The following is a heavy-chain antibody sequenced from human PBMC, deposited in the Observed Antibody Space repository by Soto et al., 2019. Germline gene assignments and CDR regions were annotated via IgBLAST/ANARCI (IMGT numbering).Heavy chain of an antibody. CDR2: SSGSGDST. J-gene: IGHJ6*01. V-gene: IGHV3-23*01. CDR1: GFTFSSYA. D-gene: IGHD6-13*01. Sequence: EVQLLESGGGLVQPGGSLRLSCAASGFTFSSYAMSWVRQAPGKGLEWDSVSSGSGDSTYYADSVRGRFTISRNNSKNTLYLQMNSLTAEDTAVYYCAKERDGAAAGPTKFYGMDVWGQGTTVTVSS. CDR3: AKERDGAAAGPTKFYGMDV.